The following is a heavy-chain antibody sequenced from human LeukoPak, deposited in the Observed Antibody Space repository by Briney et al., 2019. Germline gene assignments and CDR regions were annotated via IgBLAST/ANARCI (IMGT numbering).Heavy chain of an antibody. CDR2: INPSGGST. Sequence: ASVKVSCKASGGTFSSYAISWVRQAPGQGLEWMGIINPSGGSTSYAQKFQGRVTMTRDTSTSTVYMELSSLRSEDTAVYYCARPGLGAFDIWGQGTMVTVSS. CDR3: ARPGLGAFDI. D-gene: IGHD3-16*01. CDR1: GGTFSSYA. J-gene: IGHJ3*02. V-gene: IGHV1-46*01.